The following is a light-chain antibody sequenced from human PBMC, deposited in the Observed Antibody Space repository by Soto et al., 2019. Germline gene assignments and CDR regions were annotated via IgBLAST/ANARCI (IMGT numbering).Light chain of an antibody. CDR1: SSDVGGYNY. Sequence: QPVLTQPASVSGSPGQSITISCTGTSSDVGGYNYVSWYQQHPGKAPKLMIYDVSNRPSGVSNRFSGSKSGNTASLTSSGLQAEDESDYYCISYTRRDTLYVVFGGGTKLTVL. CDR3: ISYTRRDTLYVV. V-gene: IGLV2-14*01. J-gene: IGLJ2*01. CDR2: DVS.